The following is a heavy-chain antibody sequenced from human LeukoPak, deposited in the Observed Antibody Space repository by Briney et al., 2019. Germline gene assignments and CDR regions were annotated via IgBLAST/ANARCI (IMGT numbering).Heavy chain of an antibody. CDR2: IHRSGTT. CDR3: AREQGTHYYDSSGNYARSGAFDI. CDR1: GGSFSAYY. D-gene: IGHD3-22*01. Sequence: SETLSLTCVVYGGSFSAYYWTWIRQPPGKGLEWIGEIHRSGTTNYNPSLKSRVTISVDTSKNQFSLKLSSVTAADTAVYYCAREQGTHYYDSSGNYARSGAFDIWGQGTMVTVSS. V-gene: IGHV4-34*01. J-gene: IGHJ3*02.